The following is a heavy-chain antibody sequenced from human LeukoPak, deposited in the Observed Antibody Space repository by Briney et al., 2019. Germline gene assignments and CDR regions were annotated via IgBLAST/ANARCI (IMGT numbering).Heavy chain of an antibody. CDR2: IYSGGST. D-gene: IGHD3-3*01. CDR3: ARDKVSRVTIFGVALDAFDI. CDR1: GFTFSSYA. V-gene: IGHV3-53*01. J-gene: IGHJ3*02. Sequence: GGSLRLSCAASGFTFSSYAMSWVRQAPGKGLEWVSVIYSGGSTYYADSVKGRFTISRDNSKNTLYLQMNSLRAEDTAVYYCARDKVSRVTIFGVALDAFDIWGQGTMVTVSS.